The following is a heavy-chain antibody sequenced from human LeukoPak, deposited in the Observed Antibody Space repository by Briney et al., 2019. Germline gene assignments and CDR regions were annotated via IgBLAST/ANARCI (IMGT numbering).Heavy chain of an antibody. CDR2: IYSGGST. CDR3: ARDRRCSSTNCYDY. CDR1: GFTVSSNY. Sequence: GGSLRLSCAASGFTVSSNYMSWVRQAPGKGLEGVSVIYSGGSTYYADSVKGRFTISRDNSKNTLYLQMNSLRAEDTAVYYCARDRRCSSTNCYDYWGQGTLVTVSS. V-gene: IGHV3-66*02. J-gene: IGHJ4*02. D-gene: IGHD2-2*01.